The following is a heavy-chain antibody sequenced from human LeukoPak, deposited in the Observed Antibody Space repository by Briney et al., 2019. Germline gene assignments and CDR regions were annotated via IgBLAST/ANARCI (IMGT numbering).Heavy chain of an antibody. V-gene: IGHV1-2*06. CDR3: ARGSDYDTNGYNY. Sequence: ASVKVSCKASGGTFSSYAISWVRQAPGQGLEWMGRINPNSGGTNYAQKFQGRVTLTTDTSTSTAYMEVSRLRSDDTAVYYCARGSDYDTNGYNYWGQGTLVSVSS. J-gene: IGHJ4*02. CDR1: GGTFSSYA. D-gene: IGHD3-22*01. CDR2: INPNSGGT.